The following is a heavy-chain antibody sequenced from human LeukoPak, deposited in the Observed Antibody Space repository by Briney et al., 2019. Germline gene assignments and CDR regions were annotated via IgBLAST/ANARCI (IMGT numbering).Heavy chain of an antibody. D-gene: IGHD6-13*01. CDR2: ISWNSGSI. Sequence: GRSLRLSCAASGFTFDDYAMHWVRQAPGKGLEWVSGISWNSGSIGYADSVKGRFTISRDNAKNSLHLQMNSLRAEDTALYYCAKDVSSSWGLWFDPWGQGTLVTVSS. V-gene: IGHV3-9*01. CDR1: GFTFDDYA. J-gene: IGHJ5*02. CDR3: AKDVSSSWGLWFDP.